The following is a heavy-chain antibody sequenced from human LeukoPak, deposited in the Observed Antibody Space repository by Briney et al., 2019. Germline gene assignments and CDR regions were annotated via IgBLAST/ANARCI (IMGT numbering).Heavy chain of an antibody. CDR1: GGSLSSSSYY. CDR2: IYYSGST. D-gene: IGHD5-18*01. J-gene: IGHJ4*02. Sequence: SETLSLTCTVSGGSLSSSSYYWGWIRQPPGKGLEWIGSIYYSGSTYYNPSLKSRVTISVDTSKNQFSLKLSSVTAADTAVYYCARGRYSYGYLFDYWGQGTLVTVSS. V-gene: IGHV4-39*07. CDR3: ARGRYSYGYLFDY.